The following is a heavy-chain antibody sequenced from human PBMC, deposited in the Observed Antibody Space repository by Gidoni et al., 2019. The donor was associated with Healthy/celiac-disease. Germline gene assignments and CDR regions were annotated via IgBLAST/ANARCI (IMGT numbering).Heavy chain of an antibody. Sequence: QVQLVESGGGVVQPGRSLRLSCAASGFTFSSYGMHCVRQAPGKGLEWVAVISYDGSNKVYADSVKGRFTISRDNSKNTLYLQMNSLRAEDTAVYYCAKDPHGGSGYLGFGWFDPWGQGTLVTVSS. CDR1: GFTFSSYG. D-gene: IGHD3-3*01. CDR3: AKDPHGGSGYLGFGWFDP. J-gene: IGHJ5*02. CDR2: ISYDGSNK. V-gene: IGHV3-30*18.